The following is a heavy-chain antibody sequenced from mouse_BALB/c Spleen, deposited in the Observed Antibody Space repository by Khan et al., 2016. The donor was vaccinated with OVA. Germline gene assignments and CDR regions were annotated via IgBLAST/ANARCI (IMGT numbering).Heavy chain of an antibody. CDR1: GYTFTAYD. CDR3: AREGRRGVAMDY. V-gene: IGHV1S56*01. D-gene: IGHD2-14*01. Sequence: VQLQESGPELVKPGALVKISCKASGYTFTAYDINWVKQRPGQGLEWIGWIYPVDGRTKYNEKFKGKATLTADLSSNTAYMQLSSLPSETSAVYFCAREGRRGVAMDYWGQGTSVSVSS. CDR2: IYPVDGRT. J-gene: IGHJ4*01.